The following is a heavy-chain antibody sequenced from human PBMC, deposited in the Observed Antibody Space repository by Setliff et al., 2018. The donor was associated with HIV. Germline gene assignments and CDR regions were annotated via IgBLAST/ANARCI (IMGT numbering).Heavy chain of an antibody. CDR3: ARDQGIGYVNWFDP. D-gene: IGHD5-18*01. V-gene: IGHV4-31*03. CDR2: IYYTGTT. CDR1: GVSMTSGVYY. Sequence: SETLSLTCSVSGVSMTSGVYYWSWLRQHPVKGLEWIGKIYYTGTTYYNPSLKSRLTISVAASQNQVSLKLTSVTVTDTAIYYCARDQGIGYVNWFDPWGQVTQVTVS. J-gene: IGHJ5*02.